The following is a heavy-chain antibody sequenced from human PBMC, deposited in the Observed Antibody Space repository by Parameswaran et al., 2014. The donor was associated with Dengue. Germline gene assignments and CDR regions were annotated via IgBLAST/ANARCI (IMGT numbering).Heavy chain of an antibody. V-gene: IGHV3-49*02. Sequence: VRQAPGKGLEWVGLIRSKAYGGTTEYAASVKGRFTISRDDSKSIAYLQMNSLKTEDTAVYYCTLPPRFTVMVGNWFDPWGQGTLVTVSS. J-gene: IGHJ5*02. D-gene: IGHD5-18*01. CDR3: TLPPRFTVMVGNWFDP. CDR2: IRSKAYGGTT.